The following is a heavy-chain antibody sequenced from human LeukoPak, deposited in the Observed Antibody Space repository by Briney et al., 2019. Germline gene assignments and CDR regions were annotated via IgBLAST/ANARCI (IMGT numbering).Heavy chain of an antibody. CDR3: AKDGCSGYLLYYFDY. V-gene: IGHV3-23*01. Sequence: GGSLRLAWAVAGFTFGSYCMRWVRQAAGEGRGWVSAFSGSVGTTYYADSVKGRFPISRDHSKTTLYLQMTSLRAEDTAVYYCAKDGCSGYLLYYFDYWGQGTLVTVSS. J-gene: IGHJ4*02. CDR2: FSGSVGTT. CDR1: GFTFGSYC. D-gene: IGHD3-22*01.